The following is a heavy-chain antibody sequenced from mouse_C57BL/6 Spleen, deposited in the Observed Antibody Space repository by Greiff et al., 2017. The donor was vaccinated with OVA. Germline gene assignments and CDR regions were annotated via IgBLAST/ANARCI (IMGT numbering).Heavy chain of an antibody. CDR3: TRPRSNWGYFDV. J-gene: IGHJ1*03. D-gene: IGHD4-1*01. CDR2: IRNKANNHAT. Sequence: EVQLVESGGGLVQPGGSMKLSCAASGFTFSDAWMDWVRQSPEKGLEWVAEIRNKANNHATYYAESVKGRFTISRDDSKSSVYLQMNSLRAEDTGMYYCTRPRSNWGYFDVWGTGTTVTVSS. V-gene: IGHV6-6*01. CDR1: GFTFSDAW.